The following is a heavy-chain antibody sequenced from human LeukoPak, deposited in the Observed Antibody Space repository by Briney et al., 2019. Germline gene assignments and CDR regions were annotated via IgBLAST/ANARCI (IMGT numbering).Heavy chain of an antibody. CDR3: ARRESSSLAPLVDY. J-gene: IGHJ4*02. CDR2: ISYDGSNK. CDR1: GFTFSSYA. D-gene: IGHD6-6*01. V-gene: IGHV3-30-3*01. Sequence: GRSLRLSCAASGFTFSSYAMHWVRQAPGKGLVWVAVISYDGSNKYYADSVKGRFTISRDNSKNTLYLQMNSLRAEDTAVYYCARRESSSLAPLVDYWGQGTLVTVSS.